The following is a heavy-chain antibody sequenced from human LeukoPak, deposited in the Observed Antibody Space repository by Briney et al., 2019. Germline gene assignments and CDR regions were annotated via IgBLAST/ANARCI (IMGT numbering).Heavy chain of an antibody. V-gene: IGHV1-46*01. CDR1: GYTFTSNY. J-gene: IGHJ4*02. D-gene: IGHD1-14*01. CDR3: ARGNPPFPAHDY. CDR2: ISPSGGST. Sequence: ASVKVSCKASGYTFTSNYMHWVRQAPGQGPEWMGVISPSGGSTTYAQKFQGRVTLTRDMSTSTDYLELSSLRSEDTAVYYCARGNPPFPAHDYWGQGTLVTVSS.